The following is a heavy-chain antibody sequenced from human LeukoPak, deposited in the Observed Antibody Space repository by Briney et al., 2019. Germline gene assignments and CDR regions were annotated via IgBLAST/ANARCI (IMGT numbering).Heavy chain of an antibody. Sequence: GGSLRLSCTASGLSLNSYAISWVRQVPGKGLEWVSGISGSGGATYYADSVKGRFTISRDDPHNTLYLQMNSLRAEDTAVYFCARGGVDYYGSGTYYLMYYFDYWGQGALVTVSS. D-gene: IGHD3-10*01. CDR3: ARGGVDYYGSGTYYLMYYFDY. V-gene: IGHV3-23*01. CDR1: GLSLNSYA. J-gene: IGHJ4*02. CDR2: ISGSGGAT.